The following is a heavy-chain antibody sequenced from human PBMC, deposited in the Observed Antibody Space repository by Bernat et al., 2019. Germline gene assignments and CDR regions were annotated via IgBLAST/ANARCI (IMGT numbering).Heavy chain of an antibody. V-gene: IGHV4-34*01. J-gene: IGHJ4*02. Sequence: QVQLQQWGAGLLKPSETLSLTCAVYGGSFSGYYWSWIRQPPGKGLEWIGEINHSGSTNYNPSLKSRVTISVDASKNQFSLRLSSVTGADTAVYYCARLGGSDPPAVDYWGQGTLVTVSS. CDR1: GGSFSGYY. D-gene: IGHD1-26*01. CDR3: ARLGGSDPPAVDY. CDR2: INHSGST.